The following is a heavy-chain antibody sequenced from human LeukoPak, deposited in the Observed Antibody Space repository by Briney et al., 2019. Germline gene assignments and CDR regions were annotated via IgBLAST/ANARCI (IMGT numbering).Heavy chain of an antibody. CDR3: ARAVVLYYFDY. V-gene: IGHV4-61*01. CDR1: GGSFSSGSHY. Sequence: PSETLSLTCTVSGGSFSSGSHYWSWLGQPPGKRLEWIGYINDSGSTSYNPSLKSRVTISVDTSQNQCALELTSVTAADTAVYYCARAVVLYYFDYWGQGTLVTVSS. D-gene: IGHD3-22*01. CDR2: INDSGST. J-gene: IGHJ4*02.